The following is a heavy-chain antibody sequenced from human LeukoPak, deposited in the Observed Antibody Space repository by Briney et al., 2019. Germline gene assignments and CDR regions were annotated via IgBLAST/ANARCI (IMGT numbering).Heavy chain of an antibody. Sequence: ASVKVSCKASGYTFTSYAMNWVRQAPGQGLEWMGWINTNTGNPTYAQGFTGRFVFSLDTSVSTAYLQISSLKAEDTAVYYCARGFSASMYSYGTVGYYYYYMDVWGKGTTVTVSS. V-gene: IGHV7-4-1*02. D-gene: IGHD5-18*01. CDR1: GYTFTSYA. J-gene: IGHJ6*03. CDR2: INTNTGNP. CDR3: ARGFSASMYSYGTVGYYYYYMDV.